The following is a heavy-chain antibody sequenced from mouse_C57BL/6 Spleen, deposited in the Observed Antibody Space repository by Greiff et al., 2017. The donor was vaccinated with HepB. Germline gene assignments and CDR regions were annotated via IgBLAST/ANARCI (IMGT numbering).Heavy chain of an antibody. Sequence: ESGPGLVKPSQSLSLTCSVTGYSITSGYYWNWIRQFPGNKLEWIGYISYDGSNNYNPSLKNRISITRDTSKNQFFLKLNSVTTEDTATYYCARGNHYFDYWGQGTTLTVSS. V-gene: IGHV3-6*01. CDR1: GYSITSGYY. J-gene: IGHJ2*01. CDR3: ARGNHYFDY. CDR2: ISYDGSN.